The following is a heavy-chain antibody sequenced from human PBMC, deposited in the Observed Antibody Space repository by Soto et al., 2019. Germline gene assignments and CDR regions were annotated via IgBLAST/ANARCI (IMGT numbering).Heavy chain of an antibody. J-gene: IGHJ4*02. Sequence: QVQLQQWGAGLLKPSGTLSLTCAVYGGSFSGYYWSWIRQPPGKGLEWIGEINHSGSTNYNPSLKSRVTISVDTSKNQFSLKLSSVTAADTAVYYCARVRSSGWYRVKYYFDYWGQGTLVTVSS. CDR2: INHSGST. CDR1: GGSFSGYY. D-gene: IGHD6-19*01. CDR3: ARVRSSGWYRVKYYFDY. V-gene: IGHV4-34*01.